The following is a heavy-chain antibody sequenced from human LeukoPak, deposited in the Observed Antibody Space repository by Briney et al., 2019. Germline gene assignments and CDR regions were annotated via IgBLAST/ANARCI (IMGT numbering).Heavy chain of an antibody. D-gene: IGHD1-1*01. V-gene: IGHV3-30*02. CDR1: GFTFSNYG. J-gene: IGHJ4*02. Sequence: GGSLRLSCAASGFTFSNYGMHWVRQAPGKGLEWVAFIWYDGSNKYYADSVKGRFTISRDNSKNTLFLQMNSLRAEDTAVYYCSRDGYNSIDYWSQGTLVTVSS. CDR3: SRDGYNSIDY. CDR2: IWYDGSNK.